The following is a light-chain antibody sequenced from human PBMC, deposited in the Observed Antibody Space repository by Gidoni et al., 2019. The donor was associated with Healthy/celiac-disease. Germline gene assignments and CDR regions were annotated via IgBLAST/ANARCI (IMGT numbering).Light chain of an antibody. Sequence: DIVMPQSPATLSVSPGERATLSCRASQSVSSNLAWYQQKPGQAPRLLIYGASTRATGIPARFSGSGSGTEFTLTISSLQSEDFAVYYCQQYNNWKVTFGQGTQLEIK. CDR3: QQYNNWKVT. CDR1: QSVSSN. V-gene: IGKV3-15*01. CDR2: GAS. J-gene: IGKJ5*01.